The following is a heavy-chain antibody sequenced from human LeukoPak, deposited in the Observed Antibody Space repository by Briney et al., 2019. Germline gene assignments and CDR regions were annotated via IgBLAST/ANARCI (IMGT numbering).Heavy chain of an antibody. D-gene: IGHD3-9*01. CDR3: SQQVGGIRYFDWLPHYFDY. CDR1: GGSISSSSYY. J-gene: IGHJ4*02. Sequence: PSETLSLTCTVSGGSISSSSYYWGWIRQPPGKGLEWIGSIYYSGSTYYNPSLKSRVTISVDTSKNQFSLKLSSVTAADTAVYYCSQQVGGIRYFDWLPHYFDYWGQGTLVTVSS. V-gene: IGHV4-39*01. CDR2: IYYSGST.